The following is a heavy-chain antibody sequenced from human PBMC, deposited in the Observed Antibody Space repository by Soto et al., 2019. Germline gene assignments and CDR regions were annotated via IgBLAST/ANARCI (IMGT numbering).Heavy chain of an antibody. CDR1: GFTFSSYA. V-gene: IGHV3-30*14. Sequence: QVQLVESGGGVVQPGRSLRLSCAASGFTFSSYAMHWVRRAPAKGLEWVAAVSHDGKSGFYADSVSGRFTVSRDNSNSLVYLQMDRLRPEDTALFYCARLDKFNGGWSWGQGTAVTVSS. J-gene: IGHJ4*02. CDR2: VSHDGKSG. D-gene: IGHD6-19*01. CDR3: ARLDKFNGGWS.